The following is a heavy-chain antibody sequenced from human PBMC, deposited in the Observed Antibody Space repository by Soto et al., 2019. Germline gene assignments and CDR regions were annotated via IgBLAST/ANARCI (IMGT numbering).Heavy chain of an antibody. CDR2: INPSGGST. J-gene: IGHJ4*02. Sequence: ASVKVSCKASGYTFTSYYMHWVRQAPGQGLEWMGIINPSGGSTSYAQKFQGRVTMTRDTSTSTVYMELSSLRSEDTAVYYCARDRSNVAAAGRFDYWGQGTLVTVSS. CDR3: ARDRSNVAAAGRFDY. V-gene: IGHV1-46*03. D-gene: IGHD6-13*01. CDR1: GYTFTSYY.